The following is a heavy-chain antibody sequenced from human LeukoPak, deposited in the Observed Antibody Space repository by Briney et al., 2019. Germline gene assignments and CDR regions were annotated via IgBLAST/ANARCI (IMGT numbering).Heavy chain of an antibody. V-gene: IGHV1-8*01. J-gene: IGHJ6*02. CDR3: ARALGGYYYYGMDV. Sequence: ASVNVSCKASGYTFTSYDINWVRQATGQGLEWMGWMNPNSGNTNFAQKFQGRVTMTRNTSISTAYMELSSLRSEDTAVYYCARALGGYYYYGMDVWGQGTTVTVSS. CDR2: MNPNSGNT. CDR1: GYTFTSYD.